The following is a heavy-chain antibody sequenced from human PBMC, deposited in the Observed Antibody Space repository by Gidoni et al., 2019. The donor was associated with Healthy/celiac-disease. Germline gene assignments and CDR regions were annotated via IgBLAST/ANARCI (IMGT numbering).Heavy chain of an antibody. D-gene: IGHD2-15*01. CDR2: ISSSSSTI. J-gene: IGHJ3*02. CDR1: VFTFSSYS. CDR3: ASLRWFDAFDI. Sequence: EVQLVESGGGLVQPGGSLSLSCPASVFTFSSYSMNWVRQAPGKGLEWVSDISSSSSTIYYADSVKGRFTISRDNAKNSLYLQMNSLRAEDTAVYYCASLRWFDAFDIWGQGTMVTVSS. V-gene: IGHV3-48*01.